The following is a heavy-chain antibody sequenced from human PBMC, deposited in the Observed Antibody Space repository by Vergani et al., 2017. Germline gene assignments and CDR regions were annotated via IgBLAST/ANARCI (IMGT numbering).Heavy chain of an antibody. CDR1: GFTFDDYA. J-gene: IGHJ6*03. Sequence: EVQLVESGGGLVQPGRSLRLSCAASGFTFDDYAMHWVRQAPGKGLEWVSGISWNSGSIGYADSVKGRFTISRDNAKNSLYLQMNSLRAEDTALYYCAKDTAYYYYYMDVWDKGTTVTVSS. V-gene: IGHV3-9*01. CDR3: AKDTAYYYYYMDV. CDR2: ISWNSGSI.